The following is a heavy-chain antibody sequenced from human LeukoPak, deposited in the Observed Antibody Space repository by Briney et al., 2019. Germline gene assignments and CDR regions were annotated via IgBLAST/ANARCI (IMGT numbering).Heavy chain of an antibody. D-gene: IGHD2/OR15-2a*01. V-gene: IGHV1-69*05. CDR3: ARGPRRGWGSSFLDAFDI. J-gene: IGHJ3*02. CDR1: GGTFSSYA. CDR2: IIPIFGTA. Sequence: ASVKVSCKASGGTFSSYAISWVRQAPGQGLEWMGWIIPIFGTANYAQKFQGRVTITTDESTSTAYMELSSLRSEDTAVYYCARGPRRGWGSSFLDAFDIWGQGTMVTVSS.